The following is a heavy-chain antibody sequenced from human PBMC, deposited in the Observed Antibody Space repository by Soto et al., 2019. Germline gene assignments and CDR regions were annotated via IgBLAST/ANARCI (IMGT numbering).Heavy chain of an antibody. CDR2: ISYDGSSK. J-gene: IGHJ1*01. V-gene: IGHV3-30-3*01. Sequence: QVQLMESGGGVVQPGRSLRLSCAASGFTFSNYGMHWVRQAPGKGLEWGALISYDGSSKDYADSVKGRFTISRDNSKSTLFLQMNSLRVEDTAVYYCARGGYGDSHAEYFQHWGQGTLVTVSS. CDR1: GFTFSNYG. D-gene: IGHD4-17*01. CDR3: ARGGYGDSHAEYFQH.